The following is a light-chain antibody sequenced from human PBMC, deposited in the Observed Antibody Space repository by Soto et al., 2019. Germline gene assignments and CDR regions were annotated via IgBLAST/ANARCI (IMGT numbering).Light chain of an antibody. CDR3: QQSYSTPGT. Sequence: DIQMTQSPSSLSASVGDRVTITCRASQRISTWLAWYQQKPGKAPKPLIYAASSLQSGVPSRFSGSGSGTDFTLTISSLQPEDFATYYCQQSYSTPGTFGQGTRLEIK. CDR1: QRISTW. CDR2: AAS. V-gene: IGKV1-39*01. J-gene: IGKJ5*01.